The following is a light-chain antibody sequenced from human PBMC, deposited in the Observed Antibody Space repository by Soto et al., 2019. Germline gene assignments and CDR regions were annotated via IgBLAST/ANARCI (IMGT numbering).Light chain of an antibody. CDR1: QSVSSSY. Sequence: EIVLKQSPGGLCLSTGERATLSCRASQSVSSSYLAWYQQKPGQAPRLLIYGASSRATGIPDRFSGSGSGTDFTLTISRLEPEDFAVYYCQQYGSSALTFGGGTKVDIK. V-gene: IGKV3-20*01. J-gene: IGKJ4*01. CDR3: QQYGSSALT. CDR2: GAS.